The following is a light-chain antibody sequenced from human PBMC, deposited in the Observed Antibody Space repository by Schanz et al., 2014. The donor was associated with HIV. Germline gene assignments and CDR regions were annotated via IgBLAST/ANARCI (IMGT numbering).Light chain of an antibody. Sequence: QSVLTQPPSASGAPGQRVTISCTGSSSNIGAGYDVHWYQQLPGTAPKLLIYGNSNRPSGVPDRFSGSKSGTSASLAISGLQAEDEADYYCSSYTSSSTLVFGGGTKLTVL. J-gene: IGLJ2*01. V-gene: IGLV1-40*01. CDR2: GNS. CDR1: SSNIGAGYD. CDR3: SSYTSSSTLV.